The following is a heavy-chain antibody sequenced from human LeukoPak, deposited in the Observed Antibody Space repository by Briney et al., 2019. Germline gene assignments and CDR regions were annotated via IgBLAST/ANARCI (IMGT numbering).Heavy chain of an antibody. V-gene: IGHV3-7*01. CDR2: IRHDGNAK. Sequence: GGSLRLSCAASGFAFSDFWMSWVRQAPGKGLEWVANIRHDGNAKNYVPSVRGRFTISRDNAKNSLYLLMNSLTVEDTAVYYCATSHDSAGNDWGQGTLVTVSS. CDR3: ATSHDSAGND. D-gene: IGHD2-15*01. J-gene: IGHJ4*02. CDR1: GFAFSDFW.